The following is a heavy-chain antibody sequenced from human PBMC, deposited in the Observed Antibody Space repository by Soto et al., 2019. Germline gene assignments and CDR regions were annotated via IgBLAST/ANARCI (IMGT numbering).Heavy chain of an antibody. CDR2: ISYDGSNK. CDR1: GFTFSSYA. CDR3: ARARGSWNYFYFDY. V-gene: IGHV3-30-3*01. J-gene: IGHJ4*02. D-gene: IGHD1-7*01. Sequence: GGSLRLSCAASGFTFSSYAMHWVRQAPGKGLEWVAVISYDGSNKYYADSVKGRFTISRDNSKNTLYLQMNSLRAEDTAVYYCARARGSWNYFYFDYWGQGTLVTVSS.